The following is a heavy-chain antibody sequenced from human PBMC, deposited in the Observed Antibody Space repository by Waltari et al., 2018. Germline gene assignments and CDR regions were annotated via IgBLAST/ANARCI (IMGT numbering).Heavy chain of an antibody. CDR1: GFIFNDYY. Sequence: QVQLVESGGGLVKPGGSLRLSCVGSGFIFNDYYMSWIRRAPGKGLELVSYISRLGRTIYYADSVKGGLTIFRDNAKNSLYLQMNSLRAEDTAVYFCARAWELPNYYYYGMDVWGQGTTVTVSS. CDR2: ISRLGRTI. D-gene: IGHD3-10*01. J-gene: IGHJ6*02. CDR3: ARAWELPNYYYYGMDV. V-gene: IGHV3-11*01.